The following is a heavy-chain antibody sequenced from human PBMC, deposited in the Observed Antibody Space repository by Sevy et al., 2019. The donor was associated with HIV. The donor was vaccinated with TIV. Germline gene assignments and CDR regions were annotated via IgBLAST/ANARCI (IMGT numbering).Heavy chain of an antibody. CDR2: ASYDGTKK. J-gene: IGHJ4*02. CDR1: GFVFSDFA. V-gene: IGHV3-30*04. D-gene: IGHD4-17*01. CDR3: ARQNGDYEFAFDY. Sequence: GGSLRLSCAASGFVFSDFAMHWVRQAPGKGLEWVAAASYDGTKKYYSDSVEGRFTISRDNSKNTLLLQMNSLRPEDTAVFYCARQNGDYEFAFDYWGQGTLVTVSS.